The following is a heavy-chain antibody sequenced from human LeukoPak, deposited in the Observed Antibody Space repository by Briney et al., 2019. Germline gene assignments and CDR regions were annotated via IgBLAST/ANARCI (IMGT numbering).Heavy chain of an antibody. V-gene: IGHV4-61*02. J-gene: IGHJ4*02. D-gene: IGHD6-13*01. Sequence: PSETLSLTCTVSGGSISSASYYWSWIRQPAGKGLEWIGRIYASGSTNYNPSLKSRLTMSVDTSKSQFSPNLNSVTAADTAVYYCARGNSSSWPLDYWGQGTLVTVSS. CDR3: ARGNSSSWPLDY. CDR1: GGSISSASYY. CDR2: IYASGST.